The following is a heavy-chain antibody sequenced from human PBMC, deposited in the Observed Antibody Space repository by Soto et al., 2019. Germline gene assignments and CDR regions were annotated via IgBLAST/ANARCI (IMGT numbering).Heavy chain of an antibody. CDR1: GDSVSSNSAG. CDR3: ARGRGSITMVRGVNWLNY. CDR2: TYYRSKWYN. Sequence: PSQTLSLTCDISGDSVSSNSAGWNWIRQTPSRGLEWLGRTYYRSKWYNNYALSVKSRVTVNPDTAKNQFSLQLNSVTPEDTAVYYCARGRGSITMVRGVNWLNYWGQGTLVTVSS. J-gene: IGHJ4*02. D-gene: IGHD3-10*01. V-gene: IGHV6-1*01.